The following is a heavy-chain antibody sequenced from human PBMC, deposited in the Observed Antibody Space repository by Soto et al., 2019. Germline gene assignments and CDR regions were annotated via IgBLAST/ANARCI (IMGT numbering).Heavy chain of an antibody. J-gene: IGHJ4*02. V-gene: IGHV3-49*03. CDR3: TRSTRYCSSTSCYTGRPFDY. CDR2: IRSKAYGGTT. Sequence: LRLSCTASGFTFGDYAMSWFRQAPGKGLEWVGFIRSKAYGGTTEYAASVKGRFTISRDDSKSIAYLQMNSLKTEDTVVYYCTRSTRYCSSTSCYTGRPFDYWGQGTLVTVSS. CDR1: GFTFGDYA. D-gene: IGHD2-2*02.